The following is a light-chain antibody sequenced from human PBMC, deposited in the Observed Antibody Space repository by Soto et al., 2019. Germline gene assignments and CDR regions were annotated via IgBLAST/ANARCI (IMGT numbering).Light chain of an antibody. V-gene: IGKV1-39*01. CDR2: AAS. J-gene: IGKJ3*01. CDR3: RQTYSTPT. CDR1: QSISTY. Sequence: DIQMTKSPSSLSASVGDRITITCRASQSISTYLNWYQQKPGKAPELLIYAASSLQSGVPSRFSGSGSGTDFTLTISSLQPQDFATYYCRQTYSTPTFGPGT.